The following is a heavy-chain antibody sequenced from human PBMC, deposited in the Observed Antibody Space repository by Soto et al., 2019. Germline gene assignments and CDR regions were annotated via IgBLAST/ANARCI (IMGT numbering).Heavy chain of an antibody. V-gene: IGHV4-30-4*01. CDR3: ARRGWLQSHDY. D-gene: IGHD5-12*01. Sequence: TSETLSLTCTVSGGSISSGDYYWSWIRQPPGKGLEWIGYIYYSGSTYYNPSLKSRVTISVDTSKNQFSLKLSSVTAADTAVYYCARRGWLQSHDYWGQGTLVTVSS. CDR1: GGSISSGDYY. CDR2: IYYSGST. J-gene: IGHJ4*02.